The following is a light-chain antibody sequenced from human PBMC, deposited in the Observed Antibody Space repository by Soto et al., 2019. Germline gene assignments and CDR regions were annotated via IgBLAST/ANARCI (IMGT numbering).Light chain of an antibody. CDR2: GAS. J-gene: IGKJ2*01. Sequence: EIWLTQSPGTLSLSPGERDTLSCRASQSVRSNYLAWYQQKPGQAPRLLIYGASSRATGIPDRFSGTGSGTDFTLTISRLEPEDFAVYYCQHYGGSPYTFGQGTKLEIK. CDR3: QHYGGSPYT. CDR1: QSVRSNY. V-gene: IGKV3-20*01.